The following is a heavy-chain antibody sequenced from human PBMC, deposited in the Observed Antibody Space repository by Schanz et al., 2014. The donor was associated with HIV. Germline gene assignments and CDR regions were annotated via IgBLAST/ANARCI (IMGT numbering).Heavy chain of an antibody. D-gene: IGHD3-10*01. V-gene: IGHV3-7*01. Sequence: EVQLVESGGGLVQPGGSLRLSCEGSGFTFSNYWMSWVRQAPGKGLEWVANIKPDGSEKYYVDSVKGRFTISRDNAKNSLFLQMSSLRADDTAVYYCARDSDPGIYWGQGTLVTVSS. CDR3: ARDSDPGIY. J-gene: IGHJ4*02. CDR2: IKPDGSEK. CDR1: GFTFSNYW.